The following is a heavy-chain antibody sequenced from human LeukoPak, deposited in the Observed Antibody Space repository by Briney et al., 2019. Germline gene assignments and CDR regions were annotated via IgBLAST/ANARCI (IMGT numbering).Heavy chain of an antibody. J-gene: IGHJ4*02. CDR3: ARDGSYLDY. Sequence: GGSLRLSCAASGFIVSSNYMSWVRQAPGKGLEWVSILYSGGSTYYADSVKGRFTISRDNSKNTLYLQMNSLRAEDTAVYYCARDGSYLDYWGQGTLVTVSS. CDR2: LYSGGST. V-gene: IGHV3-53*01. CDR1: GFIVSSNY.